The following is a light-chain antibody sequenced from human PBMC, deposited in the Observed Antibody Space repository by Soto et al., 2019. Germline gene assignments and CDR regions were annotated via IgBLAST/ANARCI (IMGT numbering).Light chain of an antibody. Sequence: RVMTQSPATLSLSPGERVTLSCRASQSVSTNVAWYQQKPGQAPRLLIYGASTRATDIPARFSGSGSGTAVTLTISSLQSEDFAVHYYQQYNNWPPWTFGRGTKVEVK. J-gene: IGKJ1*01. CDR1: QSVSTN. V-gene: IGKV3-15*01. CDR2: GAS. CDR3: QQYNNWPPWT.